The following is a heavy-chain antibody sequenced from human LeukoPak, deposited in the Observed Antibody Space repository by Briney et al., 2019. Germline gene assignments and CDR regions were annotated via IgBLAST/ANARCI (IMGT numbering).Heavy chain of an antibody. Sequence: ASVKVSCKASGYTFTGYYMHWVRQAPGQGLEWMRWISAYNGNTNYAQKLQGRVTMTTDTSTSTAYMELRSLRSDDTAVYYCARHRYYDILTGPGSAFDIWGQGTMVTVSS. CDR2: ISAYNGNT. J-gene: IGHJ3*02. CDR3: ARHRYYDILTGPGSAFDI. D-gene: IGHD3-9*01. V-gene: IGHV1-18*04. CDR1: GYTFTGYY.